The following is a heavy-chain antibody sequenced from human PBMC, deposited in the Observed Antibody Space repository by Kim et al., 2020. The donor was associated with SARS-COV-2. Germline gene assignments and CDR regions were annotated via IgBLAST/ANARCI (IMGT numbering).Heavy chain of an antibody. CDR3: ARGGSSRMGATLYYHYGLDA. V-gene: IGHV4-61*10. CDR1: GVSISSGSYF. J-gene: IGHJ6*02. Sequence: SETLSLTCTVSGVSISSGSYFWSWIRQPAGGGLEWIGRVYNTGTPNYNPSLKSRLSISLDTSRNQFSLRLRSLIAADTAIYYCARGGSSRMGATLYYHYGLDAWGLGTSVTVTS. CDR2: VYNTGTP. D-gene: IGHD3-16*01.